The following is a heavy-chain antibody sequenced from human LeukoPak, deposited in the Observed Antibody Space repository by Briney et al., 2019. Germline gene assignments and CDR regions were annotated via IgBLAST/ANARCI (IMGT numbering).Heavy chain of an antibody. Sequence: SVKVSCKASGGTFSSYAISWVRHAPGQGLEWMGRIIPILGIANYAQKFQGRVTITADKSTSTPYIQLSSLSSEDTAVYYCATGPFYGGTSERPHYFDYWGQGTLVTVSS. D-gene: IGHD4-23*01. V-gene: IGHV1-69*04. J-gene: IGHJ4*02. CDR1: GGTFSSYA. CDR2: IIPILGIA. CDR3: ATGPFYGGTSERPHYFDY.